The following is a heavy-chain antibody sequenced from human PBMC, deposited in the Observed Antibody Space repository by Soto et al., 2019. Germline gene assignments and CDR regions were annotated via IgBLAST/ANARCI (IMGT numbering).Heavy chain of an antibody. CDR1: GFTFSSYA. J-gene: IGHJ4*02. V-gene: IGHV3-23*01. CDR3: AKGYYYGSGPRSYFDY. D-gene: IGHD3-10*01. CDR2: ISGSGGST. Sequence: EVQLLESGGGLVQPGGSLRLSCAASGFTFSSYAMSWVRQTPGKGLEWVSAISGSGGSTYYADSVKGRFTISRDNSKNTLYLQMNSLRAEDTAVYYCAKGYYYGSGPRSYFDYWGQGTLVTVSS.